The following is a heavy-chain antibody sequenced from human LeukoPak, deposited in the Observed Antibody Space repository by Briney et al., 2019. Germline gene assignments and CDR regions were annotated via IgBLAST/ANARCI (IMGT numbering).Heavy chain of an antibody. CDR3: ATGDTAMDNPFDY. CDR2: IYSGGST. V-gene: IGHV3-53*01. D-gene: IGHD5-18*01. CDR1: GFTVSSNY. J-gene: IGHJ4*02. Sequence: SGGSLRLSCAASGFTVSSNYMSWVRQAPGKGLEWVSIIYSGGSTYYADSVKGRFTISRDNSKNTLYLQMNSLRAEDTAVYYCATGDTAMDNPFDYWGQGTLVTVSS.